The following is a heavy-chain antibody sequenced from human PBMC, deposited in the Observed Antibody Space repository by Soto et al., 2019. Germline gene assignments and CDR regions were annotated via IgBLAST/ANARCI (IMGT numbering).Heavy chain of an antibody. Sequence: EASVKVSCKASGYTFTSYYMHWVRQAPGQGLEWMGIINPSGGSTSYAQKFQGRVTMTRDTSTSTVYMELSSLRSEDTAVYYCARVGSGGSGSYYRDDYYYYGMDVWGQGTTVTVSS. CDR1: GYTFTSYY. D-gene: IGHD3-10*01. V-gene: IGHV1-46*01. CDR2: INPSGGST. CDR3: ARVGSGGSGSYYRDDYYYYGMDV. J-gene: IGHJ6*02.